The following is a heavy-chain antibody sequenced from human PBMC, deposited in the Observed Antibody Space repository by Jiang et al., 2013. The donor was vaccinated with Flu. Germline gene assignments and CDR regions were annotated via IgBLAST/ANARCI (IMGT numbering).Heavy chain of an antibody. Sequence: SGAEVKKPGASVKVSCKASGYTFTGYGITWVRQAPGQGLEWMGWISAYNGNTNYAQKLQDRVTMTTDTSTSTGYMELRSLRSDDTAVYYCAREGYSSSSHYYYFYGMDVWGQGTTVTVSS. J-gene: IGHJ6*02. CDR3: AREGYSSSSHYYYFYGMDV. CDR2: ISAYNGNT. CDR1: GYTFTGYG. V-gene: IGHV1-18*01. D-gene: IGHD6-6*01.